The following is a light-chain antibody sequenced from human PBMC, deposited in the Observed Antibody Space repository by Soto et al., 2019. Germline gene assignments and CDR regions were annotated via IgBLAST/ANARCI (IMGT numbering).Light chain of an antibody. CDR1: SSDVGGYNY. J-gene: IGLJ1*01. CDR3: SSYTSSSTRV. Sequence: QSALTQPASVSGSPGQSSTISCTGTSSDVGGYNYVSWYQQNPGKAPKLMIYDVNNRPSGVSYRFSGSKSGNTASLTISGLQAEYEADYYCSSYTSSSTRVFGTGTKVTVL. V-gene: IGLV2-14*01. CDR2: DVN.